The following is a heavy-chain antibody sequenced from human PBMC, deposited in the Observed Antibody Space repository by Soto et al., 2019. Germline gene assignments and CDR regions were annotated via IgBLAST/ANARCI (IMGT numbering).Heavy chain of an antibody. Sequence: SETLSLTCTVSGGSISSSSYYWGWIRQPPGKGLEWIGRINYSGSTNYNPSLKSRVTISVDTSKNQFSLKLSSVTAADTAVYYCARGARRVYFDYWGQGTLVTVSS. CDR1: GGSISSSSYY. V-gene: IGHV4-39*07. J-gene: IGHJ4*02. CDR2: INYSGST. CDR3: ARGARRVYFDY.